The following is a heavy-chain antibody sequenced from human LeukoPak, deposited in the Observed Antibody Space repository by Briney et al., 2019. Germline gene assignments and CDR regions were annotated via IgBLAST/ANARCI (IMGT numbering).Heavy chain of an antibody. V-gene: IGHV1-18*01. CDR3: AREGPFDNELPDFDY. Sequence: GASVKVSCKASGYTFTSYGISWVRQAPGQGLEWMGWISAYNGNTNYAQKLQGRVTMTTDTSTSTAYMELRSLRSDDTAVYYCAREGPFDNELPDFDYWGQGTLVTVSS. CDR2: ISAYNGNT. D-gene: IGHD1-1*01. CDR1: GYTFTSYG. J-gene: IGHJ4*02.